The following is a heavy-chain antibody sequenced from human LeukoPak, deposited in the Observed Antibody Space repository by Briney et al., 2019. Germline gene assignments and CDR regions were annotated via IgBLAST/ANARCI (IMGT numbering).Heavy chain of an antibody. CDR2: ISGSGGST. D-gene: IGHD3-10*01. Sequence: GGSLRLSCAASGFTFSSCAMNWVRQAPGKGLEWVSAISGSGGSTYYADSVKGRFTISRDNSKNTLYLQMNSLRAEDTAVYYCAKCVAGPYYYYYGMDVWGKGTTVTVSS. CDR1: GFTFSSCA. J-gene: IGHJ6*04. CDR3: AKCVAGPYYYYYGMDV. V-gene: IGHV3-23*01.